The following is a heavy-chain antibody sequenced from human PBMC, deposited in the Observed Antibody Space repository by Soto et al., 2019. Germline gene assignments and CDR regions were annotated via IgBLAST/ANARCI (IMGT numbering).Heavy chain of an antibody. CDR1: GGTFSSYA. D-gene: IGHD3-10*01. CDR3: ASASSGSYYAVTYGMDV. V-gene: IGHV1-69*13. CDR2: IIPIFGTA. J-gene: IGHJ6*02. Sequence: SVKVSCKASGGTFSSYAISWVRQAPGQGLEWMGGIIPIFGTANYAQKFQGRVTITADESTSTAYMELSSLRSEDTAVYFCASASSGSYYAVTYGMDVWGQGTTVTVSS.